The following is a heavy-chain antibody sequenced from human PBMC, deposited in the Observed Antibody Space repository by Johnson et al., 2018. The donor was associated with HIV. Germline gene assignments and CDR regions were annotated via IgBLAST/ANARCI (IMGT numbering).Heavy chain of an antibody. CDR1: GFTFSDYY. Sequence: QVQLVESGGGLVKPVGSLRLSCAASGFTFSDYYMSWIRQAPGKGLEWVSYISSSGSTIYYADSVKGRFTISRDNAKDSLYLQMNSLRAEDTAVYYCASDNLWEPPPDDAFDIWGQGTMVTVSS. D-gene: IGHD1-26*01. CDR3: ASDNLWEPPPDDAFDI. CDR2: ISSSGSTI. J-gene: IGHJ3*02. V-gene: IGHV3-11*01.